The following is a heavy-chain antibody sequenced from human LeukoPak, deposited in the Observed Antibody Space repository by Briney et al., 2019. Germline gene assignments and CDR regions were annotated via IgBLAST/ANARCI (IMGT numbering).Heavy chain of an antibody. CDR2: ISGSGGST. CDR1: GFTFSSYA. CDR3: AKGYSSSWYGASYYYGMDV. J-gene: IGHJ6*04. D-gene: IGHD6-13*01. Sequence: GGSLRLSCAASGFTFSSYAMSWVRQAQGKGLEWVSAISGSGGSTYYADSVKGRFTISRDNSKNTLYLQMNSLRAEDTAVYYCAKGYSSSWYGASYYYGMDVWGKGTTVTVSS. V-gene: IGHV3-23*01.